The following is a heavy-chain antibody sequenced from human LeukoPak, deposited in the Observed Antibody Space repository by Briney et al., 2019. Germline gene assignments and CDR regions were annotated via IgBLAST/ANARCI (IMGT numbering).Heavy chain of an antibody. CDR1: GFAFKTYS. CDR3: ARELAV. V-gene: IGHV3-33*01. Sequence: GRALRLSCEAAGFAFKTYSMHWVRQAPGKGLEWVAAIWPDGSNEYYANSVKGRFFISRDNSKNTLYLQMNSLRVDDTAVYYCARELAVWGQGTLVTASS. J-gene: IGHJ4*02. D-gene: IGHD3-3*02. CDR2: IWPDGSNE.